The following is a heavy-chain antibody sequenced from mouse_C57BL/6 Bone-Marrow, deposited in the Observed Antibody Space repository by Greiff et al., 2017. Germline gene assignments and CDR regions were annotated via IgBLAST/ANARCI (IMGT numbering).Heavy chain of an antibody. Sequence: EVQLVESGGGLVQPGGSLKLSCAASGFTFSDYYMYWVRQTPEKRLEWVAYISNGGGSPYYPDTVKGRFPISRDNAKKTLYLQMSRLKSEGTAMYYCAREWRGYYVDYWGQGTTLTVSS. CDR2: ISNGGGSP. D-gene: IGHD1-3*01. V-gene: IGHV5-12*01. CDR3: AREWRGYYVDY. CDR1: GFTFSDYY. J-gene: IGHJ2*01.